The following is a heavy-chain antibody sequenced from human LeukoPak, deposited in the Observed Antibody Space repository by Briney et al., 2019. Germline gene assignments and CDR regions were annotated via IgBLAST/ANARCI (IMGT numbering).Heavy chain of an antibody. CDR2: ISISSSYI. D-gene: IGHD2-2*03. V-gene: IGHV3-21*01. J-gene: IGHJ6*03. CDR1: GFTFSGYS. Sequence: GGSLRLSCAASGFTFSGYSMNWVRQAPGEWLECVSTISISSSYIYYADSVKGRFTISRDNAKNSLYLQKNSLRAEDTAVYYCARTLGGIYGLAPHRYMDVWGNGTTVTVSS. CDR3: ARTLGGIYGLAPHRYMDV.